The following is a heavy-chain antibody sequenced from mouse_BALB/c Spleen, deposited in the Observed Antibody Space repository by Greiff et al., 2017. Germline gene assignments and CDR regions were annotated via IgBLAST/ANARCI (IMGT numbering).Heavy chain of an antibody. CDR1: GFSLSRYS. CDR2: IWGGGST. J-gene: IGHJ4*01. Sequence: VMLVESGPGLVAPSQSLSITCTVSGFSLSRYSVHWVRQPPGKGLEWLGMIWGGGSTDYNSALKSRLSISKDNSKSQVFLKMNSLQTDDTAMYYCARVGSDYDEGEGYWGQGTSVTVSS. CDR3: ARVGSDYDEGEGY. D-gene: IGHD2-4*01. V-gene: IGHV2-6-4*01.